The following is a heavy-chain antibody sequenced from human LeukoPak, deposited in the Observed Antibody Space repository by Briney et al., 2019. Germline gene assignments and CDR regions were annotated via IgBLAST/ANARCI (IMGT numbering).Heavy chain of an antibody. Sequence: ASVKVSCKASGYAFTDYYMHWVRQAPGQGLEWLGWINPNSGGTNYAQKFQGRVTMTRDTSISTAYMELSRLRSDDTAVYYCARASYYYDSSGYPGYYFDYWGQGTLVTVSS. CDR2: INPNSGGT. D-gene: IGHD3-22*01. CDR3: ARASYYYDSSGYPGYYFDY. J-gene: IGHJ4*02. CDR1: GYAFTDYY. V-gene: IGHV1-2*02.